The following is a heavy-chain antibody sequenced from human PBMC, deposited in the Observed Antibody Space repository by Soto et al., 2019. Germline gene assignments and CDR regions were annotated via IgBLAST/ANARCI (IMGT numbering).Heavy chain of an antibody. Sequence: ESGGGLIQPGGSLRLSCAASGFTVSSNYMSWVRQAPGKGLEWVSVIYSGGSTYYADSVKGRFTISRDNSKNTLYLQMNSLRAEDTAVYYCARDSSGSLYYYYYGMDVWGQGTTVTVSS. D-gene: IGHD6-19*01. CDR3: ARDSSGSLYYYYYGMDV. V-gene: IGHV3-53*01. J-gene: IGHJ6*02. CDR2: IYSGGST. CDR1: GFTVSSNY.